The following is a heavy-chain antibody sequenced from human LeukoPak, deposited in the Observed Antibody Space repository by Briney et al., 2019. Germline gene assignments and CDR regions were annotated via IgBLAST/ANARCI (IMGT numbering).Heavy chain of an antibody. D-gene: IGHD5-24*01. Sequence: SETLSLTCTVSGGSISSYYWSWIRQPPGKGLEWIGYIYYSGSTNYNPSLKSRVTISVDTSKNQFSLKLSSVTAADTAVYYCARQDGYYRHFDYWGQGTLVTVSS. V-gene: IGHV4-59*01. CDR2: IYYSGST. J-gene: IGHJ4*02. CDR1: GGSISSYY. CDR3: ARQDGYYRHFDY.